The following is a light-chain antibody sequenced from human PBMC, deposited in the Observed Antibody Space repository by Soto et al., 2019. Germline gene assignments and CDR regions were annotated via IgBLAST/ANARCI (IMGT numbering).Light chain of an antibody. CDR2: GAS. Sequence: EILMTQSPATPSVFPGGTVTFSCRASRSVSNRLAWYQHKPGQAPRLLISGASNGATGIPPKFSGSGSGTEFTLTVDSLQSDDIAVYYCQQYYNWPVTFGGGTKVDIK. CDR3: QQYYNWPVT. V-gene: IGKV3-15*01. J-gene: IGKJ4*01. CDR1: RSVSNR.